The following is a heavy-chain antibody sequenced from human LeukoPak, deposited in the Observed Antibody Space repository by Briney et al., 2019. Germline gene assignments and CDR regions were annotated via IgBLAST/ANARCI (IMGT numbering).Heavy chain of an antibody. D-gene: IGHD2-15*01. V-gene: IGHV3-30*18. CDR1: GFTFSSYG. J-gene: IGHJ5*02. CDR2: ISYDGSNK. Sequence: PGRSLRLSCAASGFTFSSYGMHWVRQAPGKGLEWVAVISYDGSNKYYADSVKGRFTISRDNSKNTLYLQMNSLRAEDTAVYYCAKDYRVYCSGGSCYSNWFDPWGQGTLVTVSS. CDR3: AKDYRVYCSGGSCYSNWFDP.